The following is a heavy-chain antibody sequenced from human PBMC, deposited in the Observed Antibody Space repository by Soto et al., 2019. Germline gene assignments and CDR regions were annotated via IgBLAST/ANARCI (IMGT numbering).Heavy chain of an antibody. Sequence: PGGSLRLSCAASGFTFSTYEMNWVRQAPGKGLEWVSNINSGGTTIYYADSVKGRFTISRDNAKNSLYLQMNSLRAEDTAVYYCARDQQLLRGIFPYSYGLDVWGQGTTVTVSS. V-gene: IGHV3-48*03. D-gene: IGHD3-10*01. J-gene: IGHJ6*02. CDR1: GFTFSTYE. CDR2: INSGGTTI. CDR3: ARDQQLLRGIFPYSYGLDV.